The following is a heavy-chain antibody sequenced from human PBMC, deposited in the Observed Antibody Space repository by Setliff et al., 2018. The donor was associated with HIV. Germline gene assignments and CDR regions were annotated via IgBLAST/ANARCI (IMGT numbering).Heavy chain of an antibody. D-gene: IGHD6-19*01. J-gene: IGHJ4*02. CDR2: ISAYNGNT. Sequence: ASVKVSCKASGYTFTSYGISWVRQAPGQGLEWMGWISAYNGNTNYAQKLQGRVTMTTDTSTSTAYMELSSLRSDDTAVYYGARPQGGAVAGIFDYWGQGTLVTVSS. CDR3: ARPQGGAVAGIFDY. CDR1: GYTFTSYG. V-gene: IGHV1-18*01.